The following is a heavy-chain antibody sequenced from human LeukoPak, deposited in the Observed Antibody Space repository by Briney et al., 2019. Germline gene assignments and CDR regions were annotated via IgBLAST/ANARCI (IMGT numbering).Heavy chain of an antibody. Sequence: PGGSLRLSCAVSGFTFSSYSMNWVRQAPGKGLEWVSSISSSSSYIYYADSVKGRFTISRDNAKNSLYLQMNSLRAEDTAVYYCAREDGRWYYGMDVWGQGTTVTVSS. CDR1: GFTFSSYS. CDR2: ISSSSSYI. V-gene: IGHV3-21*01. J-gene: IGHJ6*02. D-gene: IGHD3-16*01. CDR3: AREDGRWYYGMDV.